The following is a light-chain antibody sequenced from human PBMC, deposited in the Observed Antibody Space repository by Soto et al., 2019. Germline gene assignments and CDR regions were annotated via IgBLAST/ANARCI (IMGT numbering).Light chain of an antibody. J-gene: IGLJ1*01. CDR1: RTDVADGYDY. Sequence: QSALTQPASVSGSPGQSIAISCTGVRTDVADGYDYVSWYQQHPGQAPQLIIYDVSNRPSGVSDRFSGSKSGNTASLTISGLQAEDEAEYYCTTYTCSPPFYVFGTGTKVNVL. CDR2: DVS. V-gene: IGLV2-14*03. CDR3: TTYTCSPPFYV.